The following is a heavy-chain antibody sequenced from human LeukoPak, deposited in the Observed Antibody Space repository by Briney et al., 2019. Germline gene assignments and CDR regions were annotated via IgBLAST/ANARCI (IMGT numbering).Heavy chain of an antibody. D-gene: IGHD2-15*01. CDR3: ARRNAYCSSGSCSRASYYYYGMDV. CDR1: GFTFSSYG. CDR2: IWYDGSNK. J-gene: IGHJ6*02. V-gene: IGHV3-33*01. Sequence: GGSLRLSCAASGFTFSSYGVHWVRQAPGKGLEWVAVIWYDGSNKYYADSVKGRFTISRDNAKNSLFLQMNSLRAEDTAVYYCARRNAYCSSGSCSRASYYYYGMDVWGQGTTVTVS.